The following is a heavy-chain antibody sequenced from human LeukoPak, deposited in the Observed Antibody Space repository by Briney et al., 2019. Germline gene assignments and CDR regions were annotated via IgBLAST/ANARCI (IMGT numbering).Heavy chain of an antibody. Sequence: GGSLRLSCAASGFTFSNYWMNWVRQTPGKGLEGVAHMKQEGSEKYCVDCVKGRFTISRDNAKNSLYLQMNSLRAEDTAVYYCARGPNYGSRSDYFDYWGQGTLVTVSS. V-gene: IGHV3-7*03. D-gene: IGHD3-10*01. CDR2: MKQEGSEK. J-gene: IGHJ4*02. CDR3: ARGPNYGSRSDYFDY. CDR1: GFTFSNYW.